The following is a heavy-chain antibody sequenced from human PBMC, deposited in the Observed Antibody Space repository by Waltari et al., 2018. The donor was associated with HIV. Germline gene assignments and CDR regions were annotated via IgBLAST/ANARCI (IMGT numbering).Heavy chain of an antibody. CDR3: ARGIPSSSGWSVSDY. V-gene: IGHV1-18*04. CDR2: ISAYNGNT. Sequence: QVQLVQSGAEVKKPGASVTVSCRASGYTFTRYGITWVRQAPGQGLVWMGWISAYNGNTHYAQKLQGRVTMTTDTSTSTAYMELRSLRSDDTAVYYCARGIPSSSGWSVSDYWGQGTLVTVSS. CDR1: GYTFTRYG. D-gene: IGHD6-19*01. J-gene: IGHJ4*02.